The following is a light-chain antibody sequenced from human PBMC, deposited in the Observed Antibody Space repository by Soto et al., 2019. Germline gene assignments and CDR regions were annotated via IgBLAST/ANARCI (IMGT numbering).Light chain of an antibody. CDR2: DAS. CDR1: QSVSRN. J-gene: IGKJ1*01. V-gene: IGKV3-15*01. CDR3: QQYNNWLWT. Sequence: EIVMTQSPATLSVSPGERATLSCRASQSVSRNVAGYQQKPGQAPRLLIHDASTRATGISVRFSGSGSGTEFTLTISSLQSEDFAVYYCQQYNNWLWTFGQGTKVEIK.